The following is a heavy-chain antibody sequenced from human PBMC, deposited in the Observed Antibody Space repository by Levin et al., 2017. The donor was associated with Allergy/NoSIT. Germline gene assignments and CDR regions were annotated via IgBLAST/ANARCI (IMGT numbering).Heavy chain of an antibody. CDR3: ARAESSSSLKLTYAYDALDV. Sequence: SETLSLTCTVSGASMNDYYWSWIRHTPWKGLEWIGYIHHSGRTDHNPSLKTRVTTSVDTALNQFSLRLTSVTPADTGVYYCARAESSSSLKLTYAYDALDVWGQGTTVTVSS. CDR2: IHHSGRT. J-gene: IGHJ6*02. D-gene: IGHD4/OR15-4a*01. CDR1: GASMNDYY. V-gene: IGHV4-59*01.